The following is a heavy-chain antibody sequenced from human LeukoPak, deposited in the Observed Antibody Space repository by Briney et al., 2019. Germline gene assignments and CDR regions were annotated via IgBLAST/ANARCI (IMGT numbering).Heavy chain of an antibody. CDR1: GFTFSSYS. D-gene: IGHD1-26*01. CDR2: ISSSSSYI. CDR3: ARVLGAGQGELAFDI. Sequence: GGSLRLSCAASGFTFSSYSMNWVRQAPGKGLEWVSSISSSSSYIYYADSVKGRFTISRDNAKNSLYLQMNSLRAEDTAVYYCARVLGAGQGELAFDIWGQGTMVTVSS. V-gene: IGHV3-21*01. J-gene: IGHJ3*02.